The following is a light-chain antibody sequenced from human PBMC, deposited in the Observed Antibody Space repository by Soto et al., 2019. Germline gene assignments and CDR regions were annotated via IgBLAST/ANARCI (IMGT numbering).Light chain of an antibody. V-gene: IGKV1-39*01. CDR1: QSVGSL. CDR2: AAS. CDR3: QQSYSLPYT. J-gene: IGKJ2*01. Sequence: DNQMTQSSSSLSASVGDRVTITCRASQSVGSLLNWFQQRPGIAPKLLIYAASTLQSGAPSRFSGSGAGTDFTLIISSLQPEDFATYYCQQSYSLPYTFGQGTKLEI.